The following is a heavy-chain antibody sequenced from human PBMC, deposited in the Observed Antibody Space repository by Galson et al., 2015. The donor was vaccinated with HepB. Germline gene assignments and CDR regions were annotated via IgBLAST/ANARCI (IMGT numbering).Heavy chain of an antibody. CDR3: ARSIVGTTFFYYGVDL. CDR2: INPFSGGT. CDR1: GYIFTGYY. V-gene: IGHV1-2*02. Sequence: SVKVSCKASGYIFTGYYIHWVRQAPGKGLEWMGWINPFSGGTNFAQKFQGRVTMTRDTSISTVFMELSRLGSADTAIYYCARSIVGTTFFYYGVDLWGQGTTVTVSS. D-gene: IGHD1-26*01. J-gene: IGHJ6*02.